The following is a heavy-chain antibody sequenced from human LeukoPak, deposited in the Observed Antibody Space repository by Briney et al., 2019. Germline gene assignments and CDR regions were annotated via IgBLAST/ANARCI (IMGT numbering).Heavy chain of an antibody. CDR3: AKEAGTTMFPGYVDY. V-gene: IGHV3-11*05. J-gene: IGHJ4*02. CDR2: ISGGTTYT. CDR1: GFTFSDYH. D-gene: IGHD3-10*02. Sequence: PGGSLRLSCAASGFTFSDYHMSWIRQAPGKGLEWVSYISGGTTYTNYADSVEGRFTISRDNSRDTVFLQMDSLRVDETAVYYCAKEAGTTMFPGYVDYWGQGALVTVSS.